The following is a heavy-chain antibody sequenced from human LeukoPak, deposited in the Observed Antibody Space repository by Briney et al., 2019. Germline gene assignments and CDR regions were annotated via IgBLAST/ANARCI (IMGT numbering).Heavy chain of an antibody. CDR3: ARDLGIAAAWFDP. Sequence: ASVKVSCKASKYTFTGYYIHWVRQAPGQGLEYMGWINPNSGGTNYAQKFLGRVTMTRDTSISTAYMELRSLRSDDTAVYYCARDLGIAAAWFDPWGQGTLVTVSS. V-gene: IGHV1-2*02. D-gene: IGHD6-13*01. CDR1: KYTFTGYY. J-gene: IGHJ5*02. CDR2: INPNSGGT.